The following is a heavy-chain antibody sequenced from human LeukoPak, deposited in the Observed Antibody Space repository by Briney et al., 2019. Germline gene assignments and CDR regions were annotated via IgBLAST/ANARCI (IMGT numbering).Heavy chain of an antibody. D-gene: IGHD6-19*01. CDR2: INHSGST. Sequence: PSETLSLTCAVYGGSFSGYYWSWIRQPPGKGLEWIGEINHSGSTNYSPSLKSRVTISVDTSKNQFSLKLSSVTAADTAVYYCARGKQWLVTSPGLNWFDPWGQGTLVTVSS. CDR3: ARGKQWLVTSPGLNWFDP. J-gene: IGHJ5*02. CDR1: GGSFSGYY. V-gene: IGHV4-34*01.